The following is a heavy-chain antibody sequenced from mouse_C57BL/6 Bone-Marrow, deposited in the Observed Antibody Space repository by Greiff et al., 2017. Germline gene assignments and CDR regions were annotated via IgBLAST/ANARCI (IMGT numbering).Heavy chain of an antibody. Sequence: LQESGAELVRPGASVTLSCKASGYTFTDYEMHWVKQTPVHGLEWIGAIDPETGGTAYNQKFKGKAILTADKSSSTAYMELRSLTSEDSAVYYCTRDEGNSGFYSYYCDYWGQGTTLTVSS. J-gene: IGHJ2*01. CDR3: TRDEGNSGFYSYYCDY. CDR2: IDPETGGT. D-gene: IGHD2-1*01. CDR1: GYTFTDYE. V-gene: IGHV1-15*01.